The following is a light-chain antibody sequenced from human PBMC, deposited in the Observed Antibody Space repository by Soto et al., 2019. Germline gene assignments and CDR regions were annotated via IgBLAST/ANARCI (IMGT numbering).Light chain of an antibody. J-gene: IGLJ2*01. Sequence: QSVLTQPPSVSGAPGQRVTISCTGSSSNIGAGYDVQWYQQLPGTAPKLLIYGNSKRPSGVPDRFSGSKSGTSASLAITGLQAEDETDYYCQSYDSSLSAVVFGGGTKLTVL. CDR3: QSYDSSLSAVV. CDR2: GNS. V-gene: IGLV1-40*01. CDR1: SSNIGAGYD.